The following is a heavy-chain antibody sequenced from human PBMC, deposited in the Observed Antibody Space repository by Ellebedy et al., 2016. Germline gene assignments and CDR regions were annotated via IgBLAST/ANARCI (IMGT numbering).Heavy chain of an antibody. J-gene: IGHJ4*02. CDR3: ARVPLYYDSSGYYTTFDY. CDR1: GFTFSDYY. CDR2: ISSSGSTI. D-gene: IGHD3-22*01. V-gene: IGHV3-11*04. Sequence: GESLKISCAASGFTFSDYYMSWIRQAPGKGLEWVSYISSSGSTIYYADSVKGRFTISRDNAKNSLYLQMNSLRAEDTAVYYCARVPLYYDSSGYYTTFDYWGQGTLVTVSS.